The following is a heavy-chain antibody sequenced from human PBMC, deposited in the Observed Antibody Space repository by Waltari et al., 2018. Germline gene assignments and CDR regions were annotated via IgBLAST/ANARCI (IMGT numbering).Heavy chain of an antibody. CDR3: ATALYFYDSRGAFDI. CDR2: FDPEDDKR. D-gene: IGHD3-22*01. J-gene: IGHJ3*02. V-gene: IGHV1-24*01. Sequence: QVQLVQPGADVKKPGASVQVYCKMSGFSLRAVSIHWVRQAPGKGLEWMGGFDPEDDKRVYSQKFQGRVTMTEDTSTNTAYMDLNTLASEDTAVYCCATALYFYDSRGAFDIWGQGTMVTVSS. CDR1: GFSLRAVS.